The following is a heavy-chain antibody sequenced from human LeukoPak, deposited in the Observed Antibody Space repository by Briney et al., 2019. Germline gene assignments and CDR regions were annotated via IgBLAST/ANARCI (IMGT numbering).Heavy chain of an antibody. CDR3: ARERYCSSTSCRYRGYFDY. CDR2: INPIFGTA. Sequence: GASVKVSCKASGGTFSSYAISWVRQAPGQGLEWMGGINPIFGTANYAQKFQGRVTITADESTSTAYMELSSLRSEDTAVYYCARERYCSSTSCRYRGYFDYWGQGTLVTVSS. CDR1: GGTFSSYA. J-gene: IGHJ4*02. V-gene: IGHV1-69*13. D-gene: IGHD2-2*01.